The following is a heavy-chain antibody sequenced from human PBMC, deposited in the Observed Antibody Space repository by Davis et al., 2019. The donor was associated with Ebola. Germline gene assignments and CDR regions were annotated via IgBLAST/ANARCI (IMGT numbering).Heavy chain of an antibody. CDR2: IGGSGGIT. CDR1: GFTFSSYA. J-gene: IGHJ6*02. V-gene: IGHV3-23*01. CDR3: ARLDCTSTSCYTGNFYYYYGVDV. Sequence: GESLKISCAASGFTFSSYAMSWVRQAPGKGLEWVSTIGGSGGITYHADSVKGRSTISRDNSKNTVYLQMNSLRAEDTAVYYCARLDCTSTSCYTGNFYYYYGVDVWGQGTTVTVSS. D-gene: IGHD2-2*02.